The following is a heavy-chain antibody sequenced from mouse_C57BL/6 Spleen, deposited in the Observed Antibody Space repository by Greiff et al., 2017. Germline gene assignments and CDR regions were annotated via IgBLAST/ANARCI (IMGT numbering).Heavy chain of an antibody. Sequence: SGAELMKPGASVKLSCKATGYTFTGYWIEWVKQRPGHGLEWIGEILPGSGSTNYNEKFKGKATFTADTSSNTAYMQLSSLTTEDSAIYYCARGIYYYGSSYLYFDVWGTGTTVTVSS. CDR2: ILPGSGST. CDR3: ARGIYYYGSSYLYFDV. V-gene: IGHV1-9*01. CDR1: GYTFTGYW. D-gene: IGHD1-1*01. J-gene: IGHJ1*03.